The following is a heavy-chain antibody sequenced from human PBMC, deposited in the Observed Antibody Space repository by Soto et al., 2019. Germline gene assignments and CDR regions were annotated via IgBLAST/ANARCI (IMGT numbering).Heavy chain of an antibody. D-gene: IGHD6-13*01. CDR1: GFTFSSYG. J-gene: IGHJ5*02. Sequence: QVQLVESGGGVVQPGRSLRLSCAASGFTFSSYGMHWVRQAPGKGLEWVAVIWYDGSNKYYADSVKGRFTISRDNSKNPLSLQMNSLRAEDTAVYYCARAAGTVNGFDPWGPGTLVTVSS. CDR3: ARAAGTVNGFDP. V-gene: IGHV3-33*01. CDR2: IWYDGSNK.